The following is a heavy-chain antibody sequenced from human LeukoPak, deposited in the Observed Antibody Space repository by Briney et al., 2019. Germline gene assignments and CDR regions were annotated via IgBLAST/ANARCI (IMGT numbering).Heavy chain of an antibody. CDR2: IHFSAGT. D-gene: IGHD4-17*01. CDR3: ARHVYGEGMGV. J-gene: IGHJ6*04. Sequence: SETLSLTCTVSGDSLNGYYWGWIRQPPGKGLECIGYIHFSAGTAHNASLKSRLTISLDTSKNQFSLTLSSVSAADTAVYYCARHVYGEGMGVWGKGTTVTVSS. CDR1: GDSLNGYY. V-gene: IGHV4-59*08.